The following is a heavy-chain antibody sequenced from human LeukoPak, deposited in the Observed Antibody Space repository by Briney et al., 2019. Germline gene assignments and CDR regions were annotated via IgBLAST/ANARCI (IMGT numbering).Heavy chain of an antibody. Sequence: GGSLRLSCAASGFNPRSYAIHWVRQAPGKGMEHVSSISGDVGTTSYAQPLKGRCTISRDNSKKMAYLQLGGLKTEDMAVYYCARGDTSLGGAFDIWGQGTMVTVSP. CDR2: ISGDVGTT. V-gene: IGHV3-64*01. J-gene: IGHJ3*02. D-gene: IGHD3-16*01. CDR3: ARGDTSLGGAFDI. CDR1: GFNPRSYA.